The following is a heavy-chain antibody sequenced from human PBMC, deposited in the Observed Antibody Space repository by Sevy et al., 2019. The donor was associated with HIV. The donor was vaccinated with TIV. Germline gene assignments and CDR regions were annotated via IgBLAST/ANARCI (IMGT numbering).Heavy chain of an antibody. V-gene: IGHV3-7*01. CDR1: GFTLDSYW. Sequence: GGSLRLSCVASGFTLDSYWMSWVRQTPGKGLEWVANVKQDGSVKYYVDSVKGRFTISRDNARNLVYLQMNSLRVDDTALYYCARGKSGYGYGLDYWGQGTLVTVSS. J-gene: IGHJ4*02. D-gene: IGHD5-18*01. CDR3: ARGKSGYGYGLDY. CDR2: VKQDGSVK.